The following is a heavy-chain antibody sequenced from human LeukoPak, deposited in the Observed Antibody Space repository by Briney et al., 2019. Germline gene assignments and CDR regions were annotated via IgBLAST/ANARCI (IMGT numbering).Heavy chain of an antibody. V-gene: IGHV1-18*01. CDR2: INAYNSHT. Sequence: ASLKLSCTASGYTFTSHGITWVRQAPGQGLEWVGWINAYNSHTNYVHTLQGRATITTDTSTNTPYMEMKSLRSDDTALYYCARWGFLYCVLWGRRT. CDR3: ARWGFLYCVL. J-gene: IGHJ4*02. CDR1: GYTFTSHG. D-gene: IGHD5/OR15-5a*01.